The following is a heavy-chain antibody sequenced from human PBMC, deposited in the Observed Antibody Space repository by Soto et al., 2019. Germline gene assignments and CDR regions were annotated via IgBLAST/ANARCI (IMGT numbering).Heavy chain of an antibody. V-gene: IGHV4-30-4*01. D-gene: IGHD3-22*01. CDR3: ARVGPWVPYYYDSSPYTFENWFDP. CDR1: GASIRSTDYY. J-gene: IGHJ5*02. CDR2: VYHGGST. Sequence: SETLSLTCTVSGASIRSTDYYWSWIRQAPGKGLEWIGYVYHGGSTYYNPSLNSRVTLSIDMTNNHVSLILNSVTAADTAVYYCARVGPWVPYYYDSSPYTFENWFDPWGQGTLVTVSS.